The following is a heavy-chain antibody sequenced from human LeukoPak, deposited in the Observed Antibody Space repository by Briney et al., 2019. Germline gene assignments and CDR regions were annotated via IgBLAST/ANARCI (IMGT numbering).Heavy chain of an antibody. D-gene: IGHD6-19*01. CDR2: IHHSGST. V-gene: IGHV4-38-2*02. Sequence: SETLSLTCTVSGYSISSGYYWGWIRQPPGKGLEWIGEIHHSGSTNYNPSLKSRVTISVDTSKNQFSLKLSSVTAADTAVYYCARDDTGYSSGWSKDFDYWGQGTLVTVSS. CDR1: GYSISSGYY. J-gene: IGHJ4*02. CDR3: ARDDTGYSSGWSKDFDY.